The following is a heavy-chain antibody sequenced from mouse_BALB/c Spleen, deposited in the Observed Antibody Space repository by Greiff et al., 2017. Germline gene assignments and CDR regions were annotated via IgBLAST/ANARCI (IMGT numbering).Heavy chain of an antibody. J-gene: IGHJ2*01. CDR3: TRGGTNCDY. D-gene: IGHD4-1*01. Sequence: LKQPGSELVRPGASVKLSCKASGYTFTSYWMHWVKQRPGQGLEWIGNIYPGSGSTNYDEKFKSKATLTVDTSSSTAYMQLSSLTSEDSAVYYCTRGGTNCDYWGQGTTLTVSS. V-gene: IGHV1S22*01. CDR1: GYTFTSYW. CDR2: IYPGSGST.